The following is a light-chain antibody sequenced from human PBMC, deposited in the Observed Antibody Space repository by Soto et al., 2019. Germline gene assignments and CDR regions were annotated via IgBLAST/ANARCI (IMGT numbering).Light chain of an antibody. Sequence: DIQMTQSPSALSASVGDRVAMTWRASQGINNYFAWYQHRPGTVPKLLIYGASTLQSGVPSRFSGSGSGTDFTLTISSLQPEDVATYYCQKYNNAPRTFGPGTKV. CDR3: QKYNNAPRT. J-gene: IGKJ1*01. V-gene: IGKV1-27*01. CDR2: GAS. CDR1: QGINNY.